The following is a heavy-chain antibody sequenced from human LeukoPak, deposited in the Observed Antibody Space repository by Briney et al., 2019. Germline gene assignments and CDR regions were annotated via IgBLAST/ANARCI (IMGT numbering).Heavy chain of an antibody. CDR1: GGSXXSXY. CDR2: IYYSGST. CDR3: ARDGGYYDSSGSIGGAFDI. D-gene: IGHD3-22*01. J-gene: IGHJ3*02. V-gene: IGHV4-59*01. Sequence: TLSLTXXXXGGSXXSXYWSWIRQPPGKGLEWIGYIYYSGSTNYNPSLKSRVTISVDTSKNQFSLKLSSVTAADTAVYYCARDGGYYDSSGSIGGAFDIWGQGTMVTVSS.